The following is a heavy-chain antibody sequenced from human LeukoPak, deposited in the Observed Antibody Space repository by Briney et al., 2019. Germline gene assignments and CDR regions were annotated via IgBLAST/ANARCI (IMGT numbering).Heavy chain of an antibody. V-gene: IGHV1-2*02. CDR2: INPNSGGT. J-gene: IGHJ3*02. CDR3: ARCSTPHWIFDAFDI. D-gene: IGHD1-1*01. CDR1: GFTFTGHY. Sequence: GASVKVSCKASGFTFTGHYMHWVRQAPGQGPDWMGWINPNSGGTNYAQKFQGRVTMTRDTSISTAYMELSGLRSDDTAVYYCARCSTPHWIFDAFDIWGQGTMVTVSS.